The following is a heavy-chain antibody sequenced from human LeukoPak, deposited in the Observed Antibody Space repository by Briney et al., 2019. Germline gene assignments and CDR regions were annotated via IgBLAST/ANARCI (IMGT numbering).Heavy chain of an antibody. D-gene: IGHD3-3*01. Sequence: SETLSLTCALDGGSSSVYYWGWVRQPPGKGLEWIGEINHIGSTNYNPSPKSRVTISVDTSKNQFSLTLNYVTAADTAVYYCARLTYYDLSLDVTTVYYFVYWGQETRVTVSS. CDR3: ARLTYYDLSLDVTTVYYFVY. J-gene: IGHJ4*02. V-gene: IGHV4-34*01. CDR2: INHIGST. CDR1: GGSSSVYY.